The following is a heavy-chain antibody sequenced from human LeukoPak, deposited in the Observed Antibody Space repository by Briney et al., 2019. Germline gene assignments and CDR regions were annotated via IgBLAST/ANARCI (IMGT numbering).Heavy chain of an antibody. CDR2: ISGSGGST. J-gene: IGHJ4*02. D-gene: IGHD2-15*01. V-gene: IGHV3-23*01. Sequence: GGSLRLSCAASGFTFSSYAMSWVRQAPGKGLEWVSAISGSGGSTYYADSVKGGFTISRENSKNTLYLQMNSLRAEDTAVYYCAKDFAVVVAADFDYWGQGTLVTVSS. CDR1: GFTFSSYA. CDR3: AKDFAVVVAADFDY.